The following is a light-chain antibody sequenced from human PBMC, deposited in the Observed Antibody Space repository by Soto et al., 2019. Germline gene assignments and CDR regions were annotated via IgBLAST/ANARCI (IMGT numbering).Light chain of an antibody. J-gene: IGKJ2*01. CDR1: KSISGL. CDR3: HQYKSYLYT. Sequence: DIQMTQSPSTLSASVGDRVTITCRASKSISGLLAWYQQKPGQAPKLLIYKASTLERGVPSRFRGSGYGTAFTLTVSSLQPDDFATYHCHQYKSYLYTFGPGPKLELK. CDR2: KAS. V-gene: IGKV1-5*03.